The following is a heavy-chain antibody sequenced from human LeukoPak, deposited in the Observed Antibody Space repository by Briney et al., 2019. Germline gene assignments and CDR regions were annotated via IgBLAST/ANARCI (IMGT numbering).Heavy chain of an antibody. J-gene: IGHJ6*02. CDR1: GESFNNYY. CDR2: INHGGST. V-gene: IGHV4-34*01. CDR3: AGRDQNSFCGMDV. Sequence: SETLSLTCAVYGESFNNYYWNWIRQAPGKGLEWIGEINHGGSTNYNPPLRSRVTISVDTSKNQFSLKLSSVTAADTAVYYCAGRDQNSFCGMDVWGRGTPVTVSS.